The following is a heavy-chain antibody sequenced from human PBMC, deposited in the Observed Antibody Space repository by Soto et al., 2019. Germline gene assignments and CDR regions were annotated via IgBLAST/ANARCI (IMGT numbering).Heavy chain of an antibody. J-gene: IGHJ4*02. CDR3: AKDAPGSGWLSDY. Sequence: GGSLRLSCAASGFTFRIYAMSWVRQAPGKGLEWVSTISGNGGTSYADFVRGRFTISRDNSKNTLYLQMNSLRAEDTAIYYCAKDAPGSGWLSDYWGQGTLVTVSS. V-gene: IGHV3-23*01. CDR1: GFTFRIYA. CDR2: ISGNGGT. D-gene: IGHD3-22*01.